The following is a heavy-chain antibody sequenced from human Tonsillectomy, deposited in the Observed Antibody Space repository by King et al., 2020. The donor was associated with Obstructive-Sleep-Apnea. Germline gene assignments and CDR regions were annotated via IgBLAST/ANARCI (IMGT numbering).Heavy chain of an antibody. V-gene: IGHV3-15*01. D-gene: IGHD1-1*01. J-gene: IGHJ6*02. Sequence: VQLVESGGGLVKPGGSLRLSCAASGFTFSNAWMSWVRQAPGKGLEWVGRIKSKTDGGTTDYAAPVKGRFTISRDDSKNTLYLQINSLKTEDTAVYYLTTDWIHLERLPLVADYHYYGMDVWGQGTTVTVSS. CDR2: IKSKTDGGTT. CDR1: GFTFSNAW. CDR3: TTDWIHLERLPLVADYHYYGMDV.